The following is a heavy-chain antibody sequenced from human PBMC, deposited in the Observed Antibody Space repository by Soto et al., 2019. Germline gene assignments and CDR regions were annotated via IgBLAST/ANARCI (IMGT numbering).Heavy chain of an antibody. CDR3: AREGGTVAPFDY. J-gene: IGHJ4*02. Sequence: QVQLVESGGGLVKPGGSLRLSCAASGFTFSDYYMSWIRQAPGKGLEWVSYISSSGSTIYYADSVKGRFTISRDNAKNSPYLQMSSMRAKDTAVYYRAREGGTVAPFDYWGQGTLVTVSS. D-gene: IGHD4-17*01. CDR2: ISSSGSTI. CDR1: GFTFSDYY. V-gene: IGHV3-11*01.